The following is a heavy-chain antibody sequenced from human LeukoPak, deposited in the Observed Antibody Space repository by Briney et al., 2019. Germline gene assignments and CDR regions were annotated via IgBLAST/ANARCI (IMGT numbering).Heavy chain of an antibody. D-gene: IGHD5-18*01. J-gene: IGHJ4*02. Sequence: SQTLSFTCTVSGGSISSGGYYWSWIRQHPGKGVEWIGYIYYSGSTYYNPSLKSRVTISLDTSKNQFSLNLSSVTAADTAVYYCARDRVETAMVTPDYWGQGTLVTVSS. CDR3: ARDRVETAMVTPDY. CDR2: IYYSGST. V-gene: IGHV4-31*03. CDR1: GGSISSGGYY.